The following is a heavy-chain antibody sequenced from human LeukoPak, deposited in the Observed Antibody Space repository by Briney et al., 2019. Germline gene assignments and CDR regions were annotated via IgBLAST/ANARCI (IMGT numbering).Heavy chain of an antibody. D-gene: IGHD2-2*01. Sequence: GASVKVSCKASGGTFSSYAISWVRQAPGQGLEWMGGIIPIFGTANYAQRFQGRVTITADESTSTAYMELSSLRSKDTAVYYCARDCSSTSCYEYWGQGTLDTVSS. CDR2: IIPIFGTA. CDR3: ARDCSSTSCYEY. V-gene: IGHV1-69*01. CDR1: GGTFSSYA. J-gene: IGHJ4*02.